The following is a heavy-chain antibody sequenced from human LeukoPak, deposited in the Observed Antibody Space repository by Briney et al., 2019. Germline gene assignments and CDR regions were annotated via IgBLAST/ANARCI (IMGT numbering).Heavy chain of an antibody. CDR3: ARDPLFYDSRDDAFDI. D-gene: IGHD3-22*01. J-gene: IGHJ3*02. CDR1: GGSISSSSYF. Sequence: PSETLSLTCTVSGGSISSSSYFWGWIRQPPGKGLEWIGSVYYSGSTYYNPSLKSRVTISVDTSKNQFSLKLSSVTAADTAVYYCARDPLFYDSRDDAFDIWGQGTMVTVSS. V-gene: IGHV4-39*02. CDR2: VYYSGST.